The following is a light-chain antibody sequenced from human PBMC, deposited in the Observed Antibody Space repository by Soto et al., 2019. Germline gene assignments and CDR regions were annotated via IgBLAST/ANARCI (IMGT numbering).Light chain of an antibody. CDR3: TSFTSSSTYV. CDR2: EVT. CDR1: SSDVGAYDH. J-gene: IGLJ1*01. Sequence: QSVLTQPASVSGSPGQSITISCTGTSSDVGAYDHVSWYQQHPDKAPKFMIYEVTNRPSGVSHRFSGSKSGNTASLTISGLQAEDEADYYCTSFTSSSTYVFGTGTKVTVL. V-gene: IGLV2-14*01.